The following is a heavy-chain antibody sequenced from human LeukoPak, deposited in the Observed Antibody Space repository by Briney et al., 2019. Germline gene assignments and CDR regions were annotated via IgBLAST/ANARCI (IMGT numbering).Heavy chain of an antibody. V-gene: IGHV4-59*01. D-gene: IGHD3-22*01. CDR1: GGSISSYY. J-gene: IGHJ4*02. Sequence: SETLSLTCTVSGGSISSYYWSWIRQPPGKGLEWIWYIYYSGSTNYNPSLKSRVTMSVDTSKNQISLRLYSVTAADTAVYYCVREGYDSSGYYLDSWGQGTLVTVSS. CDR3: VREGYDSSGYYLDS. CDR2: IYYSGST.